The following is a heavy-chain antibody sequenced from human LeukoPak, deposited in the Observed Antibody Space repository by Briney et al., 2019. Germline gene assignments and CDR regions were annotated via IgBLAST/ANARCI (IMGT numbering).Heavy chain of an antibody. D-gene: IGHD3-10*01. J-gene: IGHJ4*02. CDR3: AKRGIMIRGIIITGFHKEAYYYDC. CDR2: ISDSGGST. V-gene: IGHV3-23*01. CDR1: GLTFSNYA. Sequence: GGSLRLSCAASGLTFSNYAMSWVRQAPGKGLEWVSGISDSGGSTYYADSVKGRFIISRDNSKNTLYLQMNSVRAEDTAVYYCAKRGIMIRGIIITGFHKEAYYYDCWGQGTLVTVSS.